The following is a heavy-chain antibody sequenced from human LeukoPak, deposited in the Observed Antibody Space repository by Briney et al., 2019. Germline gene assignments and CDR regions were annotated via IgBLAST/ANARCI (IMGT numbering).Heavy chain of an antibody. CDR2: IYYSGST. Sequence: SETLSLTCTVSGGSISSYYWSWIRQPPGKGLEWIGYIYYSGSTNYNPSLKSRVTISVDTSKNQFSLKLSSVTAADTAVYYCAREIVGATFDYWGQGTLVTVSS. V-gene: IGHV4-59*01. CDR1: GGSISSYY. CDR3: AREIVGATFDY. J-gene: IGHJ4*02. D-gene: IGHD1-26*01.